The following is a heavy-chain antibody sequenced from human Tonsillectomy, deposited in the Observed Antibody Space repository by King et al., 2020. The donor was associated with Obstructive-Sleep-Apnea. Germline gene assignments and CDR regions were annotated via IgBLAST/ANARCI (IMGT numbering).Heavy chain of an antibody. V-gene: IGHV3-48*04. J-gene: IGHJ4*02. CDR3: ARDKDWSFDY. CDR1: EFTFSTYS. D-gene: IGHD3-9*01. CDR2: ISGGGYLI. Sequence: VQLVESGGGLVQPGGSLRLSCAASEFTFSTYSMNWVRQVPGKGLEGVSYISGGGYLIYYADSVRGRFTISRDNARNSLYLQMNSLRTEDTAIYYCARDKDWSFDYWGQGTLVTVSS.